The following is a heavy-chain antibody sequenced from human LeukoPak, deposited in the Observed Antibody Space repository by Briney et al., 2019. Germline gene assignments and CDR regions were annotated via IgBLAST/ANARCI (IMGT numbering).Heavy chain of an antibody. V-gene: IGHV4-59*01. CDR1: GGSISSYY. J-gene: IGHJ4*02. D-gene: IGHD6-19*01. CDR2: IYYSGST. Sequence: SETLSLTCTASGGSISSYYWSWIRQPPGKGLEWIGYIYYSGSTNYNPSLKSRVTISVDTSKNQFSLKLSSVTAADTAVYYCARGRLLYSSGWPFDYWGQGTLVTVSS. CDR3: ARGRLLYSSGWPFDY.